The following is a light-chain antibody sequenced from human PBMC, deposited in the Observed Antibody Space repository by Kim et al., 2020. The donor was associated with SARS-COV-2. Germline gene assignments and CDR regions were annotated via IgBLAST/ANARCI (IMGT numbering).Light chain of an antibody. CDR2: SAS. Sequence: PGERATLSCRASLSVSSSYLAWYQQKPGQAPRLLIYSASSRATGIPDRFSGSGSGTDFTLTISRLEPEDFAVYYCQQYGSSLALTFGGGTKVDIK. CDR3: QQYGSSLALT. CDR1: LSVSSSY. V-gene: IGKV3-20*01. J-gene: IGKJ4*01.